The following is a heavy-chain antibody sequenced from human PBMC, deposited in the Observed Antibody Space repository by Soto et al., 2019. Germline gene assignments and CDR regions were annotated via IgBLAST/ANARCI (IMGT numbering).Heavy chain of an antibody. J-gene: IGHJ6*02. CDR2: IIPIFGTA. V-gene: IGHV1-69*06. CDR3: ARDDCSSTSCREYYYYGMDV. CDR1: GGTFSSYA. Sequence: GPPVKVSCKASGGTFSSYAISWVRQAPGQGLEWMGGIIPIFGTANYAQKFQGRVTITADKSTSTAYMGLSSLRSEDAAVYYCARDDCSSTSCREYYYYGMDVWGQGTTVTVSS. D-gene: IGHD2-2*01.